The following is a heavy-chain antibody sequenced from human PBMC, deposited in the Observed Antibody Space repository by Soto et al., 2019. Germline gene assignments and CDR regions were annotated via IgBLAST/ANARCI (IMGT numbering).Heavy chain of an antibody. D-gene: IGHD1-1*01. CDR2: INPSGGST. Sequence: RASVKVSCKASGYTFTSYYMHWVRQAPGQGLEWMGIINPSGGSTSYAQKFQGRVTMTRNTSISTAYMELSSLTSEDTAVYYCAREPRTGTIDYWGQGTLVTVSS. V-gene: IGHV1-46*01. J-gene: IGHJ4*02. CDR1: GYTFTSYY. CDR3: AREPRTGTIDY.